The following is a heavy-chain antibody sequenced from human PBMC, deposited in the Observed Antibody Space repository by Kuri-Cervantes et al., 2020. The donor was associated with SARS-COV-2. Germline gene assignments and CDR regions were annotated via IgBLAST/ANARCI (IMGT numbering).Heavy chain of an antibody. Sequence: ESLKISCAASGFTFSNAWMSWVRQAPGKGLEWVGSIYYSGSTYYNPSLKSRVTISVDTSKNQFSLKLSSVTAADTAVYYCARDTVGGNWFDPWGQGTLVTVSS. CDR2: IYYSGST. CDR1: GFTFSNAW. J-gene: IGHJ5*02. CDR3: ARDTVGGNWFDP. V-gene: IGHV4-38-2*02. D-gene: IGHD4-11*01.